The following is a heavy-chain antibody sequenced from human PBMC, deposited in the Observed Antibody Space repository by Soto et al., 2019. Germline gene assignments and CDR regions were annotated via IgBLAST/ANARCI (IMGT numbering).Heavy chain of an antibody. CDR1: GFTFSSYA. CDR2: ISGSGGST. CDR3: AKYCSSTSCYDMDV. V-gene: IGHV3-23*01. Sequence: GGSLRLSCAASGFTFSSYAMSWVRQAPGKGLEWVSAISGSGGSTYYADSVKGRFTISRDNSKNTLYLQMNSLRAEDTAVYYCAKYCSSTSCYDMDVWGQGTTVTVSS. J-gene: IGHJ6*02. D-gene: IGHD2-2*01.